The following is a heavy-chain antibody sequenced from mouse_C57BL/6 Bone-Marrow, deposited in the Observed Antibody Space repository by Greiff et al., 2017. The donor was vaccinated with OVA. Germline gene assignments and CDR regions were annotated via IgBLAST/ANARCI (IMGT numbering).Heavy chain of an antibody. CDR3: AIELRVYYFYY. Sequence: EVKLQESGPGMVKPSQSLSLTCTVTGYSITSGYVWHWIRPFPGNKAECMGYIIYSGSTNYNPPLKSRISITHDTSKDHFFLKMHSLTIEDTATYYSAIELRVYYFYYYDQGTTLTLSS. J-gene: IGHJ2*01. D-gene: IGHD1-1*01. CDR2: IIYSGST. V-gene: IGHV3-1*01. CDR1: GYSITSGYV.